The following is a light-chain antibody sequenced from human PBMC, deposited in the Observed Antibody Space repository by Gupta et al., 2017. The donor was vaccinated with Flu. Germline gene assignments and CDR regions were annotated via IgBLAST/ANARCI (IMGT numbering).Light chain of an antibody. CDR3: QQRDSSTWT. Sequence: DIQMTQFPSSLSASVGDRVTITCRASQSISSYLNWYQQKPGKAPKLLIYAGSRMQSGVPSKFSGSGSGTDFTLTISSLQPEDFATYYGQQRDSSTWTFGQGTKVEIK. J-gene: IGKJ1*01. V-gene: IGKV1-39*01. CDR1: QSISSY. CDR2: AGS.